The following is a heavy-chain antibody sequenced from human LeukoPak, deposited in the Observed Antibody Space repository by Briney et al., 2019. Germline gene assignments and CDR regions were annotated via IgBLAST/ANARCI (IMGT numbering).Heavy chain of an antibody. CDR3: ARDSITMVRGVRKYYFDY. CDR2: ISSSSSTI. Sequence: GGSLRLSCAVSGFTFSSYSMNWVRQAPGKGLEWVSYISSSSSTIYYADSVKGRFTISRDNAKNSLYLQMNSLRAEDTAVYYCARDSITMVRGVRKYYFDYWGQGTLVTVSS. CDR1: GFTFSSYS. J-gene: IGHJ4*02. V-gene: IGHV3-48*01. D-gene: IGHD3-10*01.